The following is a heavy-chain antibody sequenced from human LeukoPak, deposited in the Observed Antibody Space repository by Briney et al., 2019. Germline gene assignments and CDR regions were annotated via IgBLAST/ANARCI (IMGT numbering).Heavy chain of an antibody. Sequence: GGSLRLSCAASGFTVSSNYMSWVRQAPGKGLEWVSVIYSGGSTYYADSVKGRFTISRDNSKNTLYLQMNSLRAEDTAVYYCARVSSSSPYYYYGMDVWGQGTTVTVSS. J-gene: IGHJ6*02. V-gene: IGHV3-53*01. CDR3: ARVSSSSPYYYYGMDV. CDR2: IYSGGST. D-gene: IGHD6-6*01. CDR1: GFTVSSNY.